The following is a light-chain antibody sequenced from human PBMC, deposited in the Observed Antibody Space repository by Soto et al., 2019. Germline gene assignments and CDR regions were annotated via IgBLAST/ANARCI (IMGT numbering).Light chain of an antibody. CDR1: QGIRND. J-gene: IGKJ4*01. CDR2: WAY. V-gene: IGKV1-27*01. Sequence: DIQLTQSPSSLSAPVGHRVTIICRASQGIRNDLGWYQQKPGKDHKLIIYWAYTRELGVNDRFSGSGSGTDFTLTIRSLQAEDVAVYYCKQYYSAHLTFGGGTKVDIK. CDR3: KQYYSAHLT.